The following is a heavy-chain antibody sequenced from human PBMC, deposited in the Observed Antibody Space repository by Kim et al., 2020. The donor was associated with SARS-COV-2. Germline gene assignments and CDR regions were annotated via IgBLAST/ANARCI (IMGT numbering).Heavy chain of an antibody. CDR3: ARDPYSGGYGDYYYYYMDV. V-gene: IGHV3-21*01. D-gene: IGHD1-26*01. Sequence: GGSLRLSCVASVFTFNTYNMNWVRQAPGQGLEWVSSITSSSSRLYYADSVKGRFTISRDNAKNSLFLQVDSLRAEDTAVYYCARDPYSGGYGDYYYYYMDVWGKGTTVTVSS. J-gene: IGHJ6*03. CDR1: VFTFNTYN. CDR2: ITSSSSRL.